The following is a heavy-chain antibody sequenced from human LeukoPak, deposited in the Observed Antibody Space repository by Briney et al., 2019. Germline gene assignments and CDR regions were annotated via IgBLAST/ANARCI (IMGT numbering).Heavy chain of an antibody. Sequence: SGGSLRLSCAASGFTFRDYTMNWVRQAPGKGLEWVSAISKSGTYIKYADSVKGRFTVSRDNAKNSLSLQMNSLRVEDTAVYYYAGEVVIVVEPAANTIDYWGQGTRVTVSS. J-gene: IGHJ4*02. V-gene: IGHV3-21*01. D-gene: IGHD2-2*01. CDR3: AGEVVIVVEPAANTIDY. CDR1: GFTFRDYT. CDR2: ISKSGTYI.